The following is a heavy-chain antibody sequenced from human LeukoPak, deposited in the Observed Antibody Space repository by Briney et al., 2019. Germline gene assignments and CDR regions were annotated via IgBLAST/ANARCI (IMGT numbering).Heavy chain of an antibody. Sequence: PSQTLSLTCTVSGGSISSGGYYWSWIRQHPGKGLEWIGYIYYSGSTYYNPSLKSRVTISVDTSKNQFSLKLSSVTAADTAVYYCARDRTMVRGVTYYYYGMDVWGQGTMVTVSS. V-gene: IGHV4-31*03. J-gene: IGHJ6*02. CDR1: GGSISSGGYY. CDR3: ARDRTMVRGVTYYYYGMDV. CDR2: IYYSGST. D-gene: IGHD3-10*01.